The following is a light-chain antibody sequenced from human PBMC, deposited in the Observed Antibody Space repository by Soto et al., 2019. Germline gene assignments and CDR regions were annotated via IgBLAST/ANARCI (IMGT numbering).Light chain of an antibody. J-gene: IGLJ2*01. CDR3: CSYAGSYTVV. CDR1: SSDVCGNNY. CDR2: DVS. Sequence: QSALTQPRSVSGSPGQSVTISCTGTSSDVCGNNYVSWYQPHPGKAPKLMIYDVSKRPSGVPDRFSGSKSGNTASLTISGLQAEDEADYYCCSYAGSYTVVFGGGTKLTVL. V-gene: IGLV2-11*01.